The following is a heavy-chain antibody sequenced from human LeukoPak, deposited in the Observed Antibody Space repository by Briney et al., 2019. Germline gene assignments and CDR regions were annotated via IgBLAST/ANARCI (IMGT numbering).Heavy chain of an antibody. CDR2: ISGSGGTT. CDR3: AKASDDAFDI. Sequence: PGGSLRLSCAASGFTFSSYAMHWVRQAPGKGLEWVSVISGSGGTTYYADSVKGRFTTSRDNSKNTLYLQMNSLRAEDTAVYYCAKASDDAFDIWGQGTMVTVSS. CDR1: GFTFSSYA. V-gene: IGHV3-23*01. J-gene: IGHJ3*02.